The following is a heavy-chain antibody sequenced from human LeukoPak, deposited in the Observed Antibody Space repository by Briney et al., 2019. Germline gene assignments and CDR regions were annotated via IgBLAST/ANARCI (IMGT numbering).Heavy chain of an antibody. CDR1: GFTFSSNY. D-gene: IGHD3-10*01. V-gene: IGHV3-53*01. CDR3: AREAMVRGVPDAFDI. CDR2: IYSGGST. J-gene: IGHJ3*02. Sequence: GGSLRLSCAASGFTFSSNYMSWVRQAPGKGLEWVSVIYSGGSTYYADSVKGRFAISRDNAKNSLYLQMNNLRAEDTAVYYCAREAMVRGVPDAFDIWGQGAVVTVSS.